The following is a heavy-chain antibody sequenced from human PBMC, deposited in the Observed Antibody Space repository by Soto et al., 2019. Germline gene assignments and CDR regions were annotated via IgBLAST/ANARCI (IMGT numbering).Heavy chain of an antibody. D-gene: IGHD6-6*01. J-gene: IGHJ5*02. Sequence: SETLSLTXTVSGGSMNDYYWSWIRQPPGKGLEWIGYVYYIGRTNYNPSLKGRVTMSLDTSRSQFSLKLGSVTTADTAVYYCASQYLGRSSSSSFDPWGQGTLVTVSS. CDR1: GGSMNDYY. CDR2: VYYIGRT. V-gene: IGHV4-59*08. CDR3: ASQYLGRSSSSSFDP.